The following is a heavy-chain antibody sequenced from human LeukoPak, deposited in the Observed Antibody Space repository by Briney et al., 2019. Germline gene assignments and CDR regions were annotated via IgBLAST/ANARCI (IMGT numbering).Heavy chain of an antibody. J-gene: IGHJ4*02. CDR2: ISSSGSTI. V-gene: IGHV3-48*04. CDR3: ARAATYGDLQYYFDY. Sequence: GGSLRLSCAASGFTFSSYAMHWVRQAPGKGLEWVSYISSSGSTIYYAYSVNGRCTISRDNAKNYLYLQMNSLRAEDTAVYYCARAATYGDLQYYFDYWGQGTLVTVSS. D-gene: IGHD4-17*01. CDR1: GFTFSSYA.